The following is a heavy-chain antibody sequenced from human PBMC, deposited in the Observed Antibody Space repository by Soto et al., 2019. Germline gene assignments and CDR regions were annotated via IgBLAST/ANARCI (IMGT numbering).Heavy chain of an antibody. Sequence: SQTLSLTCVISGGSVSSNSAAWNWIRQSPSRGLEWQGRTYYRSKWYNDYAVSVKSRITINPDTSKNQFSLQLNSVTPEDTAVYYCARGLQSYDFWCGYSRPGYFYVMDVWGQGTTVTVSS. CDR1: GGSVSSNSAA. J-gene: IGHJ6*02. V-gene: IGHV6-1*01. CDR2: TYYRSKWYN. CDR3: ARGLQSYDFWCGYSRPGYFYVMDV. D-gene: IGHD3-3*01.